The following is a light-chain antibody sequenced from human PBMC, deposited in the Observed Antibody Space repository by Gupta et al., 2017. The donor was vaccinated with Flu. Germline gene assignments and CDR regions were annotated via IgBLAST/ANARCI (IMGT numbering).Light chain of an antibody. CDR3: SSFTSSSTWV. CDR2: EVS. CDR1: SSDVGGYNY. J-gene: IGLJ3*02. Sequence: QSALPQLASVSGPPEQSITTSCPGTSSDVGGYNYVSWYQQHPGKAPKLMIYEVSNRPSGVSNRFSGSKSGNTASLPISGLQAEDEADYYCSSFTSSSTWVFGGGTKLTVL. V-gene: IGLV2-14*01.